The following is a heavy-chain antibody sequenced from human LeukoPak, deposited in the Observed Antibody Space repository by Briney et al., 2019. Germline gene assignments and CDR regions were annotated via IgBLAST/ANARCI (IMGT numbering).Heavy chain of an antibody. CDR1: GFTFSSYA. J-gene: IGHJ4*02. CDR2: ISGSGGST. V-gene: IGHV3-23*01. Sequence: QTGGSLRLSCAASGFTFSSYAMSWVRQAPGKGLEWVSAISGSGGSTYYADFVKGRFTISRDNSKNTLYLQMNSLRAEDTAVYYCAKGGYFLKIDFDYWGQGTLVTVSS. CDR3: AKGGYFLKIDFDY. D-gene: IGHD6-13*01.